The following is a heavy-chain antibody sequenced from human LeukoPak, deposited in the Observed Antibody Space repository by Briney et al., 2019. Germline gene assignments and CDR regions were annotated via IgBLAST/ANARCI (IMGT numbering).Heavy chain of an antibody. J-gene: IGHJ4*02. V-gene: IGHV3-23*01. D-gene: IGHD3-9*01. CDR1: GFTFSSYA. CDR2: ISGSGGST. Sequence: GGSLRLSCAASGFTFSSYAMSWVRQAPGKGLEWVSAISGSGGSTYYADSVKGRFTISRDNSKNTLYLQMNSLRSEDTAVYYCATGLYYDILTGYSDWGQGTLVTVSS. CDR3: ATGLYYDILTGYSD.